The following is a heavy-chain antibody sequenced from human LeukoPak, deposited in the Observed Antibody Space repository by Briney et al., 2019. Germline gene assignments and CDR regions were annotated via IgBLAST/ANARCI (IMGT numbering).Heavy chain of an antibody. J-gene: IGHJ3*02. CDR2: IYTSGST. V-gene: IGHV4-61*02. CDR3: ARDKFLAFDI. Sequence: TLSLACTVSGGSISSGSYYWSWIRQPAGKGLEWIGRIYTSGSTNYNPSLKSRVTISVDTSKNQFSLKLSSVTAADTAVYYCARDKFLAFDIWGQGTMVTVSS. CDR1: GGSISSGSYY.